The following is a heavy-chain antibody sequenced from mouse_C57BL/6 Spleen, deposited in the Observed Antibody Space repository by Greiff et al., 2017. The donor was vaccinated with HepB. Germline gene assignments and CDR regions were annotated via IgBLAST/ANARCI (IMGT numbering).Heavy chain of an antibody. CDR3: ARGVTTVVAYWYFDV. CDR2: IYPGDGDT. D-gene: IGHD1-1*01. V-gene: IGHV1-82*01. Sequence: QVQLQQSGPELVKPGASVKISCKASGYAFSSSWMNWVKQRPGKGLEWIGRIYPGDGDTNYNGKFKGKATLTADKSSSTAYMQLSSLTSEDSAVYFCARGVTTVVAYWYFDVWGKGTTVTVSS. J-gene: IGHJ1*03. CDR1: GYAFSSSW.